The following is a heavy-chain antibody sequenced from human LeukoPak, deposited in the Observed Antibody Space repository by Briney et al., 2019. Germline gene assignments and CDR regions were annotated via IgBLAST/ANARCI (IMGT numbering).Heavy chain of an antibody. CDR3: ARATTVTTSPPGYFDY. V-gene: IGHV3-7*04. Sequence: GGSLRLPCAASGFTFSSYWMSWVRQAPGKGLEWVANIKQDGSEKYYVDSVKGRFTISRDNAKNSLYLQMNSLRAEDTAVYYCARATTVTTSPPGYFDYWGQGTLVTVSS. J-gene: IGHJ4*02. D-gene: IGHD4-17*01. CDR1: GFTFSSYW. CDR2: IKQDGSEK.